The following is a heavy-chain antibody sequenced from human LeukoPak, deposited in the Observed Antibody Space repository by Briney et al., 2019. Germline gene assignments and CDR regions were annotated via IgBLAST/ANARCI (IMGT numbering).Heavy chain of an antibody. Sequence: GGSLRLSCAASGFTFSSYSMNWVRQAPGKGLEWVSSISSSSSYIYYADSVKGRFTISRGNAKNSLYLQMNSLRAEDTAVYYCARTLRGEYAFDIWGQGTMVTVSS. CDR2: ISSSSSYI. CDR3: ARTLRGEYAFDI. V-gene: IGHV3-21*01. CDR1: GFTFSSYS. D-gene: IGHD3-10*01. J-gene: IGHJ3*02.